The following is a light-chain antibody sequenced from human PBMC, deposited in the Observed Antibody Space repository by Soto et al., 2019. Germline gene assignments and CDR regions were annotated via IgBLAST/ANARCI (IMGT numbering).Light chain of an antibody. CDR1: QSVSSN. Sequence: EIVMTQSPATLSVSPGERATLSCRASQSVSSNLAWYQQNPGQAPRLLIYGASTRATGIPARFSGRGSGTEFTLTISSLQSEDFAVYYCQQYNNWPTWTFGQGTKVDIK. V-gene: IGKV3-15*01. CDR2: GAS. CDR3: QQYNNWPTWT. J-gene: IGKJ1*01.